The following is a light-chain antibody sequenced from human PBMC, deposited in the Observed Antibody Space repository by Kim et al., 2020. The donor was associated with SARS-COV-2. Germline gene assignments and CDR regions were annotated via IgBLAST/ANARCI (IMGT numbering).Light chain of an antibody. V-gene: IGKV3-15*01. CDR1: QDIRNN. CDR2: GAS. J-gene: IGKJ4*01. CDR3: QQYDIWPPLT. Sequence: EIVMTQSPATLSVSPGERVILSCRASQDIRNNLAWYQQKPGQAPRLLIHGASIRATGIPARFSGSGSETEFTLTISSLQSEDFAVYYCQQYDIWPPLTFGGGNKVDIK.